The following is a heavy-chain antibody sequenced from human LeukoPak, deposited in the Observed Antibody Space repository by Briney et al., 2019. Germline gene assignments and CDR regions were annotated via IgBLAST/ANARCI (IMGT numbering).Heavy chain of an antibody. CDR3: AKALGGDYGSASYYVVFDS. V-gene: IGHV3-23*01. CDR2: VSGSGGSI. Sequence: GGSLRLSCAASGFTFSSYAMSWVRQAPGKGLEWVSAVSGSGGSIYYENSVKGRFTISRDTSKNTLGLQINSPRVDDTAFYYCAKALGGDYGSASYYVVFDSWGQGTLVTVSS. J-gene: IGHJ4*02. D-gene: IGHD3-10*01. CDR1: GFTFSSYA.